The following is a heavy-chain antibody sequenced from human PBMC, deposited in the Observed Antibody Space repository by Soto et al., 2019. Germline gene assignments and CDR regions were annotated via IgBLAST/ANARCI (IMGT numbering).Heavy chain of an antibody. V-gene: IGHV1-46*01. Sequence: GASVKVSCKASGYTFTNYYMHWVRQAPGERLEWMGIIDPTSGSTTYAQKFQGRVTMTRDTSTSTVYMELSSLTSEDTAVYYCASTGWLKMLLWFGETSDYFDYWGQGTLVTVSS. CDR1: GYTFTNYY. CDR3: ASTGWLKMLLWFGETSDYFDY. J-gene: IGHJ4*02. CDR2: IDPTSGST. D-gene: IGHD3-10*01.